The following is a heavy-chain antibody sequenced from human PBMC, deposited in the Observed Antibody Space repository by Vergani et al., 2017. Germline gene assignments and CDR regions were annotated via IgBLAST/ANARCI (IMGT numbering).Heavy chain of an antibody. Sequence: QVQLVESGGGVVQPGGSLRLSCAASGFTFNSYGMHWVRQAPGKGLEWVASIRSDESRRYYGDSMEGPFTISRDNSKNTLYLQMKSLRPEDTAVYYCAKEGGGYCSGGTCYPEYWGPGTLVTVSS. CDR2: IRSDESRR. CDR1: GFTFNSYG. J-gene: IGHJ4*02. D-gene: IGHD2-15*01. CDR3: AKEGGGYCSGGTCYPEY. V-gene: IGHV3-30*02.